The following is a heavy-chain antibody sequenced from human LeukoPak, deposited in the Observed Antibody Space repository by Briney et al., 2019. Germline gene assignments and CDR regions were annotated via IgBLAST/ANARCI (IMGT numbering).Heavy chain of an antibody. Sequence: GGSLRLSCAASGFTFSSYSMNWVRQAPGKGLEWVSSISSSSAYIYYADSMKGRFTISRDNAKNSLFLQMNSLRAEDTAVYYCARGGYYDSSGYSQYFQHWGQGTLVTVSS. CDR2: ISSSSAYI. CDR1: GFTFSSYS. V-gene: IGHV3-21*01. D-gene: IGHD3-22*01. J-gene: IGHJ1*01. CDR3: ARGGYYDSSGYSQYFQH.